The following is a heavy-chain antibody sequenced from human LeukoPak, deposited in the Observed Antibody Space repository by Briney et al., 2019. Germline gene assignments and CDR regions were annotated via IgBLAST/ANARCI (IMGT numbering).Heavy chain of an antibody. CDR3: AREWTRDGYNLYAFDI. CDR2: INPSGGTT. J-gene: IGHJ3*02. D-gene: IGHD5-24*01. V-gene: IGHV1-46*01. Sequence: HRASVKVSCKASGYIFTSYSMHWVRRAPGQGLEWMGIINPSGGTTNYAQKFQGRVTMTRDTSTSTVYMELSSLRSEDTAVYYCAREWTRDGYNLYAFDIWGQGTMVTVSS. CDR1: GYIFTSYS.